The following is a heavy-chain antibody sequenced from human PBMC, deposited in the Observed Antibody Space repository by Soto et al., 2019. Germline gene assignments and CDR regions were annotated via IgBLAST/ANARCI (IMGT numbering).Heavy chain of an antibody. CDR2: IRSKAYGGTT. Sequence: GGAQRRSCTARGGNVGGYAMSWYRQKQGKGLEWVGFIRSKAYGGTTEYAASVKGRFTISRDDSKSIAYLQMNSLKTEDTAVYYCTSSTIVGATTVYYYGMDVWGQGTTVTVSS. D-gene: IGHD1-26*01. CDR1: GGNVGGYA. CDR3: TSSTIVGATTVYYYGMDV. V-gene: IGHV3-49*03. J-gene: IGHJ6*02.